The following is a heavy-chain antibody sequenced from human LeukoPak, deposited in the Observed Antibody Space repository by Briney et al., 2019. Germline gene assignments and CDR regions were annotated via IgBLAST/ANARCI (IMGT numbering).Heavy chain of an antibody. J-gene: IGHJ4*02. CDR1: GYTLTELS. CDR3: ARGAGVLSSSWYQYYFDY. V-gene: IGHV1-24*01. Sequence: ASVKVSCKVSGYTLTELSMHWVRQAPGKGHEWMGGFDPEDGETIYAQKFQGRVTMTEDTSTDTAYMELSSLRSEDTAVYYCARGAGVLSSSWYQYYFDYWGQGTLVTVSS. D-gene: IGHD6-13*01. CDR2: FDPEDGET.